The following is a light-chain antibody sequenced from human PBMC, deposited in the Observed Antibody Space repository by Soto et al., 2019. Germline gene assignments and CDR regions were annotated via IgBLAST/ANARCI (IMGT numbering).Light chain of an antibody. V-gene: IGKV1-39*01. CDR3: QQSFSLPYT. CDR2: TTS. J-gene: IGKJ2*01. Sequence: DIQMTQSPSSLSASIGDRVIITCRASESIRSYLNWYQQKPGKAPKVLILTTSSLQRGVPSRFSGSGFGTDYTLTISSLQPEDSATYYCQQSFSLPYTFGQGTRLEIK. CDR1: ESIRSY.